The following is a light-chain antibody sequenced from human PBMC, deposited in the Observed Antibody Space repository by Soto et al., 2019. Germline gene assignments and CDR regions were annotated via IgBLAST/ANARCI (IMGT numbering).Light chain of an antibody. Sequence: QSVLTQPASVSGSPGQSITISCTGTSGDVGNYNLVSWYQQHPGKAPKLMIYEVNKWPSGVSNRFSGSKSGNTASLTISGLQAEVEADYYCCSYVGSSTSYVFGTGTKVTVL. CDR2: EVN. CDR1: SGDVGNYNL. V-gene: IGLV2-23*02. J-gene: IGLJ1*01. CDR3: CSYVGSSTSYV.